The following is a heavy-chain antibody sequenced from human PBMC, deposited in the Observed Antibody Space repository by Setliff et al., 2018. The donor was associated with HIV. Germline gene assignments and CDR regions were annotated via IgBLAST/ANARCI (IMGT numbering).Heavy chain of an antibody. CDR1: GGSISSHY. D-gene: IGHD6-13*01. J-gene: IGHJ3*02. CDR3: VRGPHTSSWYGGYAFDI. Sequence: SETLSLTCTVSGGSISSHYWSWIRQPAGKGLEWIGHIYTSGSTNYNPSLKSRVTISVHTSKNQFSLNLNSVTAADTAVYYCVRGPHTSSWYGGYAFDIWGQGTMVTVSS. V-gene: IGHV4-4*07. CDR2: IYTSGST.